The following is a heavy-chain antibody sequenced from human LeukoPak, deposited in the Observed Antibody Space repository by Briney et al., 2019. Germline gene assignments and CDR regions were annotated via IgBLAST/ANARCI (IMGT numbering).Heavy chain of an antibody. CDR3: ARRERQSANYYYFDY. CDR2: ISGSTSAV. D-gene: IGHD4/OR15-4a*01. CDR1: GFTFTRYG. V-gene: IGHV3-48*02. J-gene: IGHJ4*02. Sequence: GGSLRLSCAASGFTFTRYGMVWIRQAPGKGLEWVSYISGSTSAVYYADSVRGRFTISRDNAKNSLYLQMNSLRDDDTAVYYCARRERQSANYYYFDYWGQGTLVTVSS.